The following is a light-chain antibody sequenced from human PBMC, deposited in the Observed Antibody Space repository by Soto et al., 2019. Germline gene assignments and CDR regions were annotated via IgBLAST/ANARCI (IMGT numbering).Light chain of an antibody. V-gene: IGKV1-39*01. Sequence: DIQMTQSPSPLSASVGDRVCITCRTSQSISSYLNWYQAKPGKAPKLLIYEASSLESGVPSRFSGSGSGTDFTLTISSLQPEDSATYYCQQSYSTPPFNFGPGTRVDI. CDR2: EAS. CDR3: QQSYSTPPFN. J-gene: IGKJ3*01. CDR1: QSISSY.